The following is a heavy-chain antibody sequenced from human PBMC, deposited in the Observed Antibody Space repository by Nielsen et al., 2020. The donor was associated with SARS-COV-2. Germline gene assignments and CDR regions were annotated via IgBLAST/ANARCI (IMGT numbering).Heavy chain of an antibody. V-gene: IGHV3-30*04. J-gene: IGHJ4*02. D-gene: IGHD2-15*01. CDR3: ARDALGLIDYFDY. Sequence: GESLKISCAASGFTFSSYAMHWARQAPGKGLEWVAVISYDGSNKYYADSVKGRFTISRDNSKNTLYLQMNSLRAEDTAVYYCARDALGLIDYFDYWGQGTLVTVSP. CDR2: ISYDGSNK. CDR1: GFTFSSYA.